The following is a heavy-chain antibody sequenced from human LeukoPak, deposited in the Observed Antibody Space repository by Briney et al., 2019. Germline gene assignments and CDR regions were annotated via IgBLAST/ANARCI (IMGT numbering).Heavy chain of an antibody. D-gene: IGHD3-9*01. CDR3: ARESLYYDILTGYFDY. CDR2: INPNSGGT. Sequence: ASVKVSCKASGYTFTGYYMHWVRQAPGQGLEWMGWINPNSGGTNYAQKFQGRVTMTRDTSISTAYMELSRLGSDDTAVYYCARESLYYDILTGYFDYWGQGTLVTVSS. V-gene: IGHV1-2*02. J-gene: IGHJ4*02. CDR1: GYTFTGYY.